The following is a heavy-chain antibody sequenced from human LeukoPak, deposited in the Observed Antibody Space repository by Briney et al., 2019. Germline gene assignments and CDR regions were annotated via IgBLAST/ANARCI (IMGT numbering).Heavy chain of an antibody. Sequence: PSETLSLTCAVYGGTFSGYYWSWIRQPPGKRLEWVGESNDSGGTNYNPSLKSRVTISVDTSNNQFSLNLRSVTAADTAVYYCATTTSGGDAFDIWGQGTMVTVSS. D-gene: IGHD1-26*01. CDR3: ATTTSGGDAFDI. V-gene: IGHV4-34*08. CDR2: SNDSGGT. CDR1: GGTFSGYY. J-gene: IGHJ3*02.